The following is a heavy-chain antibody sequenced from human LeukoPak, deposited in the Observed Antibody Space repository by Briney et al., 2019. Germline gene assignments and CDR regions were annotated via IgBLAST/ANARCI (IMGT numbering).Heavy chain of an antibody. CDR2: INHSASI. V-gene: IGHV4-34*01. CDR1: GGSFSGHY. D-gene: IGHD6-19*01. J-gene: IGHJ4*02. Sequence: PSETLSLTCAVYGGSFSGHYWSWIRQPPGKGLDWIGEINHSASITYSPSLKSRVTISVDTSKNQVSLKLRSVTAADAAVSYCTAQWLTGRVMTDWGQGTLVTASS. CDR3: TAQWLTGRVMTD.